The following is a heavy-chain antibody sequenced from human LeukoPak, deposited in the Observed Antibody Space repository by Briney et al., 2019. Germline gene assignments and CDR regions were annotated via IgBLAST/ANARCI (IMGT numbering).Heavy chain of an antibody. CDR1: GFTFSSHW. D-gene: IGHD3-10*01. Sequence: GGSLRLSCAASGFTFSSHWMNWVRQAPGKGLEWVSVISGSGVTTAYAASVKGRFTISRDNSENTLYLQINSLRAEDTAVYYCATKPSTMVRGVIPNWFDPWGQGTLVTVSS. J-gene: IGHJ5*02. CDR2: ISGSGVTT. CDR3: ATKPSTMVRGVIPNWFDP. V-gene: IGHV3-23*01.